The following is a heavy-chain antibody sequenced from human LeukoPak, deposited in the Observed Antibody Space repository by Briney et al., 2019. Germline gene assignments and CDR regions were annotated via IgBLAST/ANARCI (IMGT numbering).Heavy chain of an antibody. Sequence: KPSETLSLTCTVSGGSISSYYWGWIRQPAGKGLEWIGRIYTSGSTNYNPSLKSRVTMSVDTSKNQFSLRLSSVTAADTAVYYCARGIWFGELLYFDSWGQGALVTVSS. D-gene: IGHD3-10*01. CDR2: IYTSGST. CDR3: ARGIWFGELLYFDS. V-gene: IGHV4-4*07. J-gene: IGHJ4*02. CDR1: GGSISSYY.